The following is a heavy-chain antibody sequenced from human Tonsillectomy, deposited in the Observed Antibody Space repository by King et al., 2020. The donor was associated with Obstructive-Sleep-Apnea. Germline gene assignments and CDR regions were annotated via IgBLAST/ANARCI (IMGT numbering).Heavy chain of an antibody. J-gene: IGHJ4*02. V-gene: IGHV3-23*04. CDR1: GFTFSSYA. CDR2: ISGSGGST. CDR3: AKGRVGSSGWYSFDY. Sequence: VQLVESGGGLVQPGGSLRLSCAASGFTFSSYAMSWVRQAPGKGREWVSAISGSGGSTYYTDSVNGRFTISRDNSKNTRFLYMNSLRAEDTAIYFCAKGRVGSSGWYSFDYWGQGTLVTVSS. D-gene: IGHD6-19*01.